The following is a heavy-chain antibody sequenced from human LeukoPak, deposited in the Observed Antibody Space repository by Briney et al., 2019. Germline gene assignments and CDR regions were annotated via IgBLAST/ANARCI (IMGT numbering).Heavy chain of an antibody. Sequence: SETLSLTCAVYGGSFSGYYWSWVRQPPGKGLGRIGEINHSGSTNYNPSLKSRVTISVDTSKNQFSLKLSSVTAADTAVYYCASFDYDSSGQSDHWGQGTMVTVSS. J-gene: IGHJ3*01. CDR2: INHSGST. CDR1: GGSFSGYY. CDR3: ASFDYDSSGQSDH. V-gene: IGHV4-34*01. D-gene: IGHD3-22*01.